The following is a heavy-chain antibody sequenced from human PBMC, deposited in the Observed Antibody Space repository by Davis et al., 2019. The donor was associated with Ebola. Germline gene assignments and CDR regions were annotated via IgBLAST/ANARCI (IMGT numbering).Heavy chain of an antibody. CDR1: GFTFSNYA. CDR3: VEDWNYDNIFDY. J-gene: IGHJ4*02. D-gene: IGHD1-7*01. CDR2: VSGSGTST. V-gene: IGHV3-23*01. Sequence: GESLKISCAASGFTFSNYAVSWVRQAPGKGLEWVSGVSGSGTSTYYAAPVKGRFTISRDDSKNTLYLQMNSLNTEDTAVYYCVEDWNYDNIFDYWGQGTLVTVSS.